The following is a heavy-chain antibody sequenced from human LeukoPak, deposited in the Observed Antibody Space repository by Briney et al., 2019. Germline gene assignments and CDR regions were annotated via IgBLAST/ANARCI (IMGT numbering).Heavy chain of an antibody. Sequence: GGSLRLSCAASGFTFTNAWMYWVRQAPGKGLEWVARIKSRTDGGTTDYAAPVKGRFTISRDDSKDTLYLEMNSLKTEDTGVFYCATRINRDGYNWAYDHWGQGTLVTVSS. V-gene: IGHV3-15*01. D-gene: IGHD5-24*01. J-gene: IGHJ4*02. CDR2: IKSRTDGGTT. CDR1: GFTFTNAW. CDR3: ATRINRDGYNWAYDH.